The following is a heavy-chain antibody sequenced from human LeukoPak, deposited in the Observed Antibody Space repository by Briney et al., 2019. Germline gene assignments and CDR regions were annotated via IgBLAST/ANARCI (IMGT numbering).Heavy chain of an antibody. Sequence: GGSLRLSCATPGFTFDVFGMAWSRQLPGRGPEWVSGINWNGETIAYRDSVKGRFTISRDSARRSVYLQMNSLRDEDTALYYCAKEKGANWDPFDYWGRGTLVIVSS. CDR2: INWNGETI. V-gene: IGHV3-20*04. J-gene: IGHJ4*02. CDR3: AKEKGANWDPFDY. CDR1: GFTFDVFG. D-gene: IGHD7-27*01.